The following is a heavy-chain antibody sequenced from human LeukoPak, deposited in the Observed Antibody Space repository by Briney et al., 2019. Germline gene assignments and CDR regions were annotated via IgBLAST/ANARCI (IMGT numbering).Heavy chain of an antibody. Sequence: ASVKVSCKASGYTFTSYAMHWVRQAPGQRLEWLGWINPGNGDTKYSQNSQGRVTVTSDTSAATAYVELNSLTSEDTAVYYCARERWHCRVNCYSVYYYALDVWGQGTTVTVSS. CDR3: ARERWHCRVNCYSVYYYALDV. V-gene: IGHV1-3*01. CDR1: GYTFTSYA. D-gene: IGHD2-15*01. J-gene: IGHJ6*02. CDR2: INPGNGDT.